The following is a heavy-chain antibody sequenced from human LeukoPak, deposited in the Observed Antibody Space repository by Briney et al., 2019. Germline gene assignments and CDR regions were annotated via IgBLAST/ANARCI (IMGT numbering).Heavy chain of an antibody. CDR3: ARSWVDYGVTFDY. V-gene: IGHV3-30*04. CDR1: GFTFSSYA. Sequence: GGSLRLSSAASGFTFSSYAMHWVRQAPGKGLEWVAVISYDGSNKYYADSVKGRFTISRDNSKNTLYLQMNSLRAEDTAVYYCARSWVDYGVTFDYWGQGTLVTVSS. CDR2: ISYDGSNK. D-gene: IGHD4-17*01. J-gene: IGHJ4*02.